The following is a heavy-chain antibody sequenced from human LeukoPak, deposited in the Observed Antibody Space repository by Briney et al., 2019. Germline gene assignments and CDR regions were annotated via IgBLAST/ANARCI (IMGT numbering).Heavy chain of an antibody. J-gene: IGHJ4*02. CDR3: ARGYFFPQGCSSTSCYMSVFDY. V-gene: IGHV4-34*01. CDR1: GGSFSGYY. CDR2: INHSGST. Sequence: SETLSLTCAVYGGSFSGYYWSWIRQPPGKGLEWIGEINHSGSTNYNPSLKSRVTISVDTSKNQFSLKLSSVTAADTAVYYCARGYFFPQGCSSTSCYMSVFDYWGQGTLVTVSS. D-gene: IGHD2-2*02.